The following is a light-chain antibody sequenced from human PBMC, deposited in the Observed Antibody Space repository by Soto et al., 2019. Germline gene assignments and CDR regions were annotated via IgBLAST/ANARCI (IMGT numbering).Light chain of an antibody. V-gene: IGKV1-39*01. Sequence: DIQMTQSPSTLSGSVGDRVTITCRASQSISKFLNWCQHKPGKAPKVLISAASTLRSGVPSRFSGSGSGTDFTLTISSLQPDDSATYYCQQYHNSVLTFGGGTKVDIK. CDR3: QQYHNSVLT. CDR1: QSISKF. J-gene: IGKJ4*01. CDR2: AAS.